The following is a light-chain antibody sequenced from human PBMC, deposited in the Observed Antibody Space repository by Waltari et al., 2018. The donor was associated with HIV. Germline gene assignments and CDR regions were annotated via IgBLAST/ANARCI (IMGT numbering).Light chain of an antibody. V-gene: IGKV3-20*01. J-gene: IGKJ1*01. CDR3: QQYIGSLRT. Sequence: EIALPQSPGTLSLSPGERDTLSLRASQTIISTYLAWYQHNPGQAPRHLSYGASSRATGIPDRFSGSGSVTDFTFTSSSLEPEDCEVYDCQQYIGSLRTFGQGTKVELK. CDR2: GAS. CDR1: QTIISTY.